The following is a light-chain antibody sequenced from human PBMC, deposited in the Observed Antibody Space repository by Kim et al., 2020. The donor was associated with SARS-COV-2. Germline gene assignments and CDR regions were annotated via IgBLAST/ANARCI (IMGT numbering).Light chain of an antibody. CDR2: TND. V-gene: IGLV1-44*01. CDR1: ASNIGRNT. Sequence: ELTQPPSASGTPGQRVTISCSGSASNIGRNTVNWYQQFPGTAPKLLIDTNDRRPSGVSDRVSSSKSGTLASLAISGLQSEDEADYYCATWDDNLDIWMFGGGTQLTVL. J-gene: IGLJ3*02. CDR3: ATWDDNLDIWM.